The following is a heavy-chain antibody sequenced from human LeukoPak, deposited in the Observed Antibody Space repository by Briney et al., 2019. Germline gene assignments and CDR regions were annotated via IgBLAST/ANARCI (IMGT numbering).Heavy chain of an antibody. D-gene: IGHD1-26*01. Sequence: SETLSLTCTVSTGSISSYYWSWIRQPPGKTLEWIGYIYYSGSANYNPSLKSRVTISVDTSKNQFSLKLTSVTAADTAVYYCARHWVSSESPYSFDVWGQGTMVTVSS. CDR1: TGSISSYY. CDR2: IYYSGSA. J-gene: IGHJ3*01. CDR3: ARHWVSSESPYSFDV. V-gene: IGHV4-59*08.